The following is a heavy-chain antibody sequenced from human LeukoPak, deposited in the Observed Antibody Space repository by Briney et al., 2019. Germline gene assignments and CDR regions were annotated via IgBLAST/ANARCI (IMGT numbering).Heavy chain of an antibody. CDR1: GFTFSSYA. V-gene: IGHV3-23*01. CDR3: AKGHATVRRFTIFGVVTPGFVY. D-gene: IGHD3-3*01. J-gene: IGHJ4*02. Sequence: PGGSLRLSCAASGFTFSSYAMSWVRQAPGKGLEWVSAISGSGGSTYYADSVKGRFTISRDNSKNTLYLQMNSLRAEDTAVYYCAKGHATVRRFTIFGVVTPGFVYWGQGTMVTVSS. CDR2: ISGSGGST.